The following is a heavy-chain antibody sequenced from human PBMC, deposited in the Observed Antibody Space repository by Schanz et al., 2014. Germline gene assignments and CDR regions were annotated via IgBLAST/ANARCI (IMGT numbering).Heavy chain of an antibody. CDR3: ARSNYYDNSDYYNSFDY. Sequence: QVQVVQSGAEVKKPGASVKVSCKASGYTFTDYGVIWVRQAPGQGLEWMGRIIPIHGIVNYAQRFQDRVRITADKSTSTAYMELSSLRPEDTAVYYCARSNYYDNSDYYNSFDYWGQGTLVTVSS. D-gene: IGHD3-22*01. V-gene: IGHV1-69*04. CDR2: IIPIHGIV. CDR1: GYTFTDYG. J-gene: IGHJ4*02.